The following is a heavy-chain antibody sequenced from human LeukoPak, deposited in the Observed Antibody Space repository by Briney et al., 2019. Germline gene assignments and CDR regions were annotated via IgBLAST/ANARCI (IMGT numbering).Heavy chain of an antibody. CDR2: ISYDGSNK. D-gene: IGHD4-11*01. CDR1: GFTFSSYA. Sequence: PGGSLRLSCAASGFTFSSYAMHWVRQAPGKGLEWVAVISYDGSNKYYADSVKCRFTISRDNSKNTLYLQVNSLRGEDTAVYYCARGTTVTWKPCDYWGQGTLVTVSS. J-gene: IGHJ4*02. CDR3: ARGTTVTWKPCDY. V-gene: IGHV3-30*04.